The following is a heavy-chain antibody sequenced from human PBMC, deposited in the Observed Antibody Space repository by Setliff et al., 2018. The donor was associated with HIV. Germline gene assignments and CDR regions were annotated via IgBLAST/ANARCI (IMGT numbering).Heavy chain of an antibody. CDR2: IYYSGAT. J-gene: IGHJ4*02. Sequence: SETLSLTCTVSGDSISSGGYYWSWIRQLPGKGLEWIGYIYYSGATYYNPSLKNRVTISLDTSKSQFSLKLTSVTAADTALYYCASGRGAKGGYDYFGSRGQGTLVTVSS. V-gene: IGHV4-31*03. D-gene: IGHD5-12*01. CDR1: GDSISSGGYY. CDR3: ASGRGAKGGYDYFGS.